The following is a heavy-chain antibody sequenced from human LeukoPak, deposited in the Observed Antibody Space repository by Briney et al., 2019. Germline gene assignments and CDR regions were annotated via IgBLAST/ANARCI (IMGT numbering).Heavy chain of an antibody. Sequence: PSETLSLTCTVSGGSISSYYWSWIRQPPGKGLEWIGYIYYSGSTNYNPSLKSRVTISVDTSKNQFSLKLSSVTAADTAVYYCARDRGLQLWYPFDYWGQGTLVTVSS. D-gene: IGHD5-18*01. J-gene: IGHJ4*02. CDR3: ARDRGLQLWYPFDY. CDR2: IYYSGST. CDR1: GGSISSYY. V-gene: IGHV4-59*01.